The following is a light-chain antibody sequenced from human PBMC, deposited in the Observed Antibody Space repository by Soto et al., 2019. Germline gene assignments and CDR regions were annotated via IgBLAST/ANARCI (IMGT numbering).Light chain of an antibody. Sequence: EIVMTQSPATLSVSPGARATLSCRASQGVGSTLAWYQQKPGQTPRLLIYAASTRATGVPARFSGSGSGTEFTLTINRLQSEDFAVYYCQHYHSWPLTFGGGTKVEIK. CDR2: AAS. CDR3: QHYHSWPLT. J-gene: IGKJ4*01. V-gene: IGKV3-15*01. CDR1: QGVGST.